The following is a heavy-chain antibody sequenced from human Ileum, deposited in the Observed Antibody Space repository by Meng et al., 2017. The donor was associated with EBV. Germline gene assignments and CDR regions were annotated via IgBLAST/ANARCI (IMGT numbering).Heavy chain of an antibody. CDR3: ARVGDYAYKD. Sequence: EGQVVEGGGGLVQPGGSLTLRWAVFGFTVSSLWMHWVRQGPGKGLVWVSRINGDGTSTSYADSVKGRFTISRDNDKNTLYLQMNSLRAEDTAVYYCARVGDYAYKDWGQGTLVTVSS. CDR1: GFTVSSLW. V-gene: IGHV3-74*01. J-gene: IGHJ1*01. D-gene: IGHD4-17*01. CDR2: INGDGTST.